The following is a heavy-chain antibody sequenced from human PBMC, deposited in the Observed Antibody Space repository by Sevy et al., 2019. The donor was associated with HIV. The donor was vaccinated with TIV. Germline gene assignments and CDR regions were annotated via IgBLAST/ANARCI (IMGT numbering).Heavy chain of an antibody. Sequence: SETLSLICTVSGGSITTYHWSWIRQPAGKGLEWIGDIYTSGSTKYNPSLKSRVTMSVDTSKNQFYLKLSSVTAADTAVYYCARSRKYVGSVDYWGQGTLVTVSS. CDR3: ARSRKYVGSVDY. CDR2: IYTSGST. V-gene: IGHV4-4*07. J-gene: IGHJ4*02. CDR1: GGSITTYH. D-gene: IGHD3-10*02.